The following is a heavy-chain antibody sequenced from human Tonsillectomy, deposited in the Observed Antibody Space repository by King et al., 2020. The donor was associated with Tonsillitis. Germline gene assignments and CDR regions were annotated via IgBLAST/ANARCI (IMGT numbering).Heavy chain of an antibody. J-gene: IGHJ4*02. CDR3: ARDLGGVVPAAVIDY. D-gene: IGHD2-2*01. Sequence: VQLVESGGGVVQPGRSLRLSCAASGFIFSSYAMHWVRQAPGKGLEWVAVISYDGSNKYYADSVKGRFTISRDNSKNTLYLQMNSLRAEDTAVYYCARDLGGVVPAAVIDYWRQGTLVTVSS. V-gene: IGHV3-30-3*01. CDR2: ISYDGSNK. CDR1: GFIFSSYA.